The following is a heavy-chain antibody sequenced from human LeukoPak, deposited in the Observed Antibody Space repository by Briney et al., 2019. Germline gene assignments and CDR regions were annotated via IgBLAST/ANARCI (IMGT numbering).Heavy chain of an antibody. CDR1: GGSISSYY. Sequence: SETLSLTCTVSGGSISSYYWSWIRQPPGKGLEWIGYIYYSGSTNYNPSLKSRVTISVDTSKNQFSLKLSSVTAADTAVYYCASYYDSSGYADAFDIWGQGTMVTVSS. CDR2: IYYSGST. V-gene: IGHV4-59*01. CDR3: ASYYDSSGYADAFDI. J-gene: IGHJ3*02. D-gene: IGHD3-22*01.